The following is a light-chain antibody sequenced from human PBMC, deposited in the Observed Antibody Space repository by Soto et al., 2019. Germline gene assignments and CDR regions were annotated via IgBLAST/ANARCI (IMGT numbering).Light chain of an antibody. V-gene: IGKV1-5*03. CDR1: QTISSW. CDR2: KAY. Sequence: DIQMTQSPSTLSGSVGDRVTITCRASQTISSWLAWYQQKPGKAHKLLIYKAYTLKSGVPSRFSGSGSGTDFTLTIRSLQPEDFATYYCKQSYSTPRTFGQGTKVDIK. J-gene: IGKJ1*01. CDR3: KQSYSTPRT.